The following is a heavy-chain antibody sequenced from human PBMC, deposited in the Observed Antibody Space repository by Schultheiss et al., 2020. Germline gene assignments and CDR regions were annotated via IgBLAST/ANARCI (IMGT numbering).Heavy chain of an antibody. CDR2: INHRGST. D-gene: IGHD2-2*01. Sequence: SETLSLTCAVSGGSFDVYYWTWIRQPPGKGLEWIGEINHRGSTNYNPSLKSRATISVDTSKNQFSLELRSVTAADTAVYYCARGDCSSTSCYFIYSFYLDVWGTGTTVTVSS. V-gene: IGHV4-34*01. CDR3: ARGDCSSTSCYFIYSFYLDV. CDR1: GGSFDVYY. J-gene: IGHJ6*03.